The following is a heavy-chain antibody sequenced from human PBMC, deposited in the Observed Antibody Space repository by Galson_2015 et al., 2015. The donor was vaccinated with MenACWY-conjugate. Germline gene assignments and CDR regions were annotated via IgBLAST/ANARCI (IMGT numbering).Heavy chain of an antibody. Sequence: LSLTCTVSGASISSHHWSWFRQPPGKGLEWIAYIRDTGSLKDNPSLKSRVTMSADKSNNQFSLRLISVTAADTAVYYCARLPTWGSSVGYFDYWGQGILVAVSS. CDR1: GASISSHH. V-gene: IGHV4-59*08. J-gene: IGHJ4*02. CDR3: ARLPTWGSSVGYFDY. CDR2: IRDTGSL. D-gene: IGHD7-27*01.